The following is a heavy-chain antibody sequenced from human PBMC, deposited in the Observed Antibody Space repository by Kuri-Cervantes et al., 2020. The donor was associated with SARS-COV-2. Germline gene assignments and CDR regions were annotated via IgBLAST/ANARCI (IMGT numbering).Heavy chain of an antibody. Sequence: ASVKVSCKASGYTFTSYGISWVRQAPGQGLEWMGIINPSGGSTSYAQKFQGRVTMTRDTSTSTVYMELSSLRSEDTAVYYCAREATYCSGGSCYYNWFDPWGQGTLVTVSS. D-gene: IGHD2-15*01. CDR1: GYTFTSYG. J-gene: IGHJ5*02. CDR3: AREATYCSGGSCYYNWFDP. V-gene: IGHV1-46*01. CDR2: INPSGGST.